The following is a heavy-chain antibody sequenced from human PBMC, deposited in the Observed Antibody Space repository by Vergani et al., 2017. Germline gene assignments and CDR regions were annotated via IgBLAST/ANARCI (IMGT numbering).Heavy chain of an antibody. CDR1: GDSITNGGFS. J-gene: IGHJ6*03. CDR2: IFPSGNS. CDR3: ASASLRALVGYYYYIDV. V-gene: IGHV4-30-2*01. Sequence: QLQLQESGSGLVKPSQTLSLTCAVSGDSITNGGFSWNWIRQPPGKGPEWIGYIFPSGNSDYNPSLKNRVSISLDKSKNQFSLWVNSVTAADTAVYFCASASLRALVGYYYYIDVWGKGKPVVVSS. D-gene: IGHD3-16*02.